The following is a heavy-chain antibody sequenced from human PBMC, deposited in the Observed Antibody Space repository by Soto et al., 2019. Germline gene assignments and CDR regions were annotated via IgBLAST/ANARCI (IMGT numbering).Heavy chain of an antibody. Sequence: EVQLVESGGGLVQPGGSLRLSCAASGFTFSSYWMSWVRQAPGKGLEWVANIKQDETEKYYVDSVKGRFTISRDNAKNSLYLQMNSLRDEDTAVYYCARLVSAAANDYWGQGTLVTVSS. CDR3: ARLVSAAANDY. J-gene: IGHJ4*02. CDR2: IKQDETEK. V-gene: IGHV3-7*04. CDR1: GFTFSSYW. D-gene: IGHD1-26*01.